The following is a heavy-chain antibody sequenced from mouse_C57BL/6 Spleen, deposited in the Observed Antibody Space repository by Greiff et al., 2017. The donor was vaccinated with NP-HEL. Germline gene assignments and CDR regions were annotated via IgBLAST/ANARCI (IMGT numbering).Heavy chain of an antibody. J-gene: IGHJ2*01. CDR1: GYAFSSSW. CDR2: IYPGDGDT. V-gene: IGHV1-82*01. D-gene: IGHD2-4*01. Sequence: QVQLKQSGPELVKPGASVKISCKASGYAFSSSWLNWVKQRPGKGLGWIGRIYPGDGDTNYNGKFKGKATLTADKSSSTAYMQLSSLTSEDSAVYVCARGYDYDGYYFDYWGQGTTLTVAS. CDR3: ARGYDYDGYYFDY.